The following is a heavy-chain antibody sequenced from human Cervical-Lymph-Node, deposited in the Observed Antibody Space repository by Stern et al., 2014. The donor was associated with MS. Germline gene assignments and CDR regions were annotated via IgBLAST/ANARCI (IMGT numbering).Heavy chain of an antibody. J-gene: IGHJ6*02. Sequence: QITLKESGPALVKPTQTLTLTCTFSGFSLSTSGMCVSWIRQPPGKALEWLALIDWDDDKYYSTYLKTRLTISKDTSKNQVVLTMTNMDPVDTATYYCARIIDSSGCYYYYGMDVWGQGTTVTVSS. CDR3: ARIIDSSGCYYYYGMDV. CDR1: GFSLSTSGMC. CDR2: IDWDDDK. D-gene: IGHD6-19*01. V-gene: IGHV2-70*01.